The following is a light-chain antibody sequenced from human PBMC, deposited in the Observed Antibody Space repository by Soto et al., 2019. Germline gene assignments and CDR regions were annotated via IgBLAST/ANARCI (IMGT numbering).Light chain of an antibody. CDR1: QSVTSSY. V-gene: IGKV3-20*01. CDR3: QQYGGLPT. CDR2: GAS. J-gene: IGKJ1*01. Sequence: EIVLSHSPGTLSLSPGERVTLSCRASQSVTSSYIAWYQQKSGQAPRLLLYGASSRATGIPDRFRGSGSGTDFTLTISRLEPEDFAVYYCQQYGGLPTFGQGTKVDI.